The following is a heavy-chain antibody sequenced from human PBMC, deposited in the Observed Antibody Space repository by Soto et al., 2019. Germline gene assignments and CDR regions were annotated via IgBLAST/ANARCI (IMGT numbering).Heavy chain of an antibody. CDR1: GFTFSTHW. CDR2: INPDGSGT. J-gene: IGHJ4*02. CDR3: ANDPRGIGVDY. V-gene: IGHV3-74*01. D-gene: IGHD3-3*01. Sequence: EVHLVESGGGLVQPGGSLRLSCAASGFTFSTHWMHWVRQAPGKGLVWVSRINPDGSGTAHADSVRGRFSTSRDNARNTLYLQTISLRAEDTAIYYSANDPRGIGVDYGRQGTLDTVSA.